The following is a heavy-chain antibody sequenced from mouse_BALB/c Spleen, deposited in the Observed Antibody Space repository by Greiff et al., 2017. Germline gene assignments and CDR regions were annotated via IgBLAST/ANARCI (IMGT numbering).Heavy chain of an antibody. CDR2: ISSGSSTI. D-gene: IGHD1-1*01. CDR1: GFTFSSFG. J-gene: IGHJ1*01. V-gene: IGHV5-17*02. Sequence: EVQGVESGGGLVQPGGSRKLSCAASGFTFSSFGMHWVRQAPEKGLEWVAYISSGSSTIYYADTVKGRFTISRDNPKNTLFLQMTSLRSEDTAMYYCASGSSYWYFDVWGAGTTVTVSS. CDR3: ASGSSYWYFDV.